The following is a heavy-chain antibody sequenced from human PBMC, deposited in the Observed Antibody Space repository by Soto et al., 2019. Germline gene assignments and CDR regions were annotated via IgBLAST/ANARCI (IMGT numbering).Heavy chain of an antibody. Sequence: ASVKVSSKAAGYGFTSYAMHWVRQAPGQRLEWMGIINPSGGSTSYAQKFQGRVTMTRDTSTSTVYMELSSLRSEDTAVYYCAARVAYCSGGGCNKGETYYFDYWGQGTLVTVSS. D-gene: IGHD2-15*01. CDR3: AARVAYCSGGGCNKGETYYFDY. CDR1: GYGFTSYA. J-gene: IGHJ4*02. CDR2: INPSGGST. V-gene: IGHV1-46*01.